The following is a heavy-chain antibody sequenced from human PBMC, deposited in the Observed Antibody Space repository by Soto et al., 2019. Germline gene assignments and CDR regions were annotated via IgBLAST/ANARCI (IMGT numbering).Heavy chain of an antibody. J-gene: IGHJ4*02. CDR1: GGTFSNYA. CDR2: IIPILGAP. CDR3: ARAFSGRIFDY. Sequence: GASVKVSCKASGGTFSNYAISWVRQAPGQGLEWMGGIIPILGAPNYAQKFQGRLTITADESTSTVYMELSSLRYEDTAVYYCARAFSGRIFDYWGQGTPVTVSS. V-gene: IGHV1-69*13. D-gene: IGHD5-12*01.